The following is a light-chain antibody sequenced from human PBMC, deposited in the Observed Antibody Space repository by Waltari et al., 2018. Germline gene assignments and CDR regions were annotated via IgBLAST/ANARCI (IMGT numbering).Light chain of an antibody. CDR3: QQYKRPPWT. Sequence: DIQMTQSPSTLSASVGDRVTISCRATESINSWLAWYQQKPGKAPKLLISRSFNLESGVPSRFGGSGSWTEFILTISSLQPDDLATYHCQQYKRPPWTFGQGTKV. CDR2: RSF. CDR1: ESINSW. V-gene: IGKV1-5*03. J-gene: IGKJ1*01.